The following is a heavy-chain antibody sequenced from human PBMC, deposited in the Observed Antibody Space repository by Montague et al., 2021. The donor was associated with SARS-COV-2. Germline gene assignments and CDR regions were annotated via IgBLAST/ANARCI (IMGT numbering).Heavy chain of an antibody. J-gene: IGHJ5*01. CDR1: GGSISSSSYY. CDR2: IYYSGST. D-gene: IGHD2-15*01. Sequence: SETRSLTCTVSGGSISSSSYYWGWIRQPPGQGLEWIGSIYYSGSTYYNPFLKSRVTISVDTSKNQLSLKLGSVTAADTAVYFCARQYPIVVVVAAARGWFDSWGQGTLVTVSS. CDR3: ARQYPIVVVVAAARGWFDS. V-gene: IGHV4-39*01.